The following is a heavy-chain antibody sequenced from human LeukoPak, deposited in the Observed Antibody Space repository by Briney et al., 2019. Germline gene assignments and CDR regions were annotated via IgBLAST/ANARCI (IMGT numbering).Heavy chain of an antibody. V-gene: IGHV4-34*01. CDR2: INHSGST. J-gene: IGHJ3*02. D-gene: IGHD2-21*02. CDR3: ARGCGGGCYDAFDI. Sequence: SETLSLTCAVYGGSFSGYYWSWIRQPPGKGLEWIGEINHSGSTNYNPSLKSRVTISVDTSKNQFSLKLSSVTAADTAVYYCARGCGGGCYDAFDIWGQGTMVTVSS. CDR1: GGSFSGYY.